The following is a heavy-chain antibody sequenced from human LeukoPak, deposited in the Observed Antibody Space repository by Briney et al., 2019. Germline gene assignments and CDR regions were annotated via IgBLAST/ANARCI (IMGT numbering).Heavy chain of an antibody. D-gene: IGHD3-3*01. J-gene: IGHJ6*02. Sequence: PGGSLRLSCAASGFTFSSYAMHWVRQAPGKGLEWVAVISYGGSNKYYADSVKGRFTISRDNSKNTLYLQMNSLRAEDTAVYYCARDHYDFWSGYYRGYYYYGMDVWGQGTTVTVSS. CDR2: ISYGGSNK. CDR1: GFTFSSYA. V-gene: IGHV3-30*04. CDR3: ARDHYDFWSGYYRGYYYYGMDV.